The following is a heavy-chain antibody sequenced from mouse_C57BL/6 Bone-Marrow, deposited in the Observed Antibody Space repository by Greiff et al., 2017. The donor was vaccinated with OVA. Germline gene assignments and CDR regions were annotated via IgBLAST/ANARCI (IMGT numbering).Heavy chain of an antibody. D-gene: IGHD1-1*01. V-gene: IGHV3-8*01. Sequence: EVQLQQSGPGLAKPSQTLSLTCSVTGYSITSDYWNWIRKFPGNKLEYMGYISHSGSTYYNPSLKSRISITRDTSKNQYYLQLNAVTTEDTATYYCARYPYYYGSSYVGWYFDVWGTGTTVTVSS. CDR1: GYSITSDY. CDR3: ARYPYYYGSSYVGWYFDV. CDR2: ISHSGST. J-gene: IGHJ1*03.